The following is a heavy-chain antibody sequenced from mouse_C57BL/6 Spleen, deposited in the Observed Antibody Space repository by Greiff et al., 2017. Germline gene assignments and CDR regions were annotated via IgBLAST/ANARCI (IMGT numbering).Heavy chain of an antibody. J-gene: IGHJ4*01. CDR3: SREEVRSEGYYAMDY. Sequence: QVQLQQSGPELVKPGASVKISCKASGYAFSSSWMNWVKQRPGKGLEWIGRIYPGDGDTNYNGKFKGKATLTADKSSSTAYMQLSSLTSEDSAVYFCSREEVRSEGYYAMDYWGQGTSVTVSS. CDR1: GYAFSSSW. V-gene: IGHV1-82*01. CDR2: IYPGDGDT. D-gene: IGHD2-14*01.